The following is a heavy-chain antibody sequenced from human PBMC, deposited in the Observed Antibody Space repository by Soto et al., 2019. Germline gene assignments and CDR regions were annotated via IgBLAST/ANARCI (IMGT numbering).Heavy chain of an antibody. V-gene: IGHV3-23*01. CDR3: AKGPTIFGVVITFEYYYGMDV. CDR1: GFTFSSYS. Sequence: EVQLLESGGGLVQPGGSLRLSCAASGFTFSSYSMSWVRQAPGKGREWVSAISGSGTSTYYADSVKGRFTISGDKSKNTVYLQMNSRRAEDTAVYYCAKGPTIFGVVITFEYYYGMDVWGQGTTVTVSS. D-gene: IGHD3-3*01. CDR2: ISGSGTST. J-gene: IGHJ6*02.